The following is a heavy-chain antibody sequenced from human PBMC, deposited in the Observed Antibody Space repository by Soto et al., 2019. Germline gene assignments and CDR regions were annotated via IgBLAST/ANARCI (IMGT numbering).Heavy chain of an antibody. CDR3: ARDSGWRFFGDLNHWFDP. CDR2: IYYSGST. V-gene: IGHV4-39*02. Sequence: SETLSLTCTVSGGSISSSSYYWGWIRQPPGKGLEWIGSIYYSGSTYYNPSLKSRVTISVDTSKNQFSLKLSSVTAADTAVYYCARDSGWRFFGDLNHWFDPWGQGTLVTVSS. D-gene: IGHD3-16*01. CDR1: GGSISSSSYY. J-gene: IGHJ5*02.